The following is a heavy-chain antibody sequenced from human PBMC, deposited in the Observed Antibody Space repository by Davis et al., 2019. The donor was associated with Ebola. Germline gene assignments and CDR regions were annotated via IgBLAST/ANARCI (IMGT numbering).Heavy chain of an antibody. D-gene: IGHD1-26*01. J-gene: IGHJ1*01. CDR1: GFTFSSYA. CDR2: ISGRGGST. CDR3: AKDLVGATTVKRVLVSVH. Sequence: PGGSLRLSCAASGFTFSSYAMSWVRQAPGKGLEWVSAISGRGGSTYYADSVKGRFTISRDNSKNTLYLQMNSLRAEDTAVYYCAKDLVGATTVKRVLVSVHWGQGTLVTVSS. V-gene: IGHV3-23*01.